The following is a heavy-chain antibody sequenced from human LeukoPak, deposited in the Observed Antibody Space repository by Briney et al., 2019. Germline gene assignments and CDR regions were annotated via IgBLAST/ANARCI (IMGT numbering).Heavy chain of an antibody. V-gene: IGHV1-8*01. J-gene: IGHJ4*02. CDR3: AGGSPWNYYFAY. Sequence: ASVKVSCKASGYTFTSYDINWVRQATGQGLEWMGWMNPNSGNTGYAQKFQGRVTMTRNTSISTAYMELSSLRSEDTAVYYCAGGSPWNYYFAYGGQGTLVTAPS. D-gene: IGHD1-1*01. CDR2: MNPNSGNT. CDR1: GYTFTSYD.